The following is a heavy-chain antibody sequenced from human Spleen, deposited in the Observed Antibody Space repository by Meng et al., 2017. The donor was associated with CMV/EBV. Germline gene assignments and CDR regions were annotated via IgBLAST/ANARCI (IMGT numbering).Heavy chain of an antibody. CDR2: ISGSGVST. V-gene: IGHV3-23*01. CDR3: AKAYSSSWYREYYDF. CDR1: GFTFNSYV. D-gene: IGHD6-13*01. Sequence: GESLKISCAASGFTFNSYVMTWVRQAPGKGLEWVSTISGSGVSTYYADSVQGRFTISRDNSKNTLYLQLNSLRAEDTAVYYCAKAYSSSWYREYYDFWGQGTLVTVSS. J-gene: IGHJ4*02.